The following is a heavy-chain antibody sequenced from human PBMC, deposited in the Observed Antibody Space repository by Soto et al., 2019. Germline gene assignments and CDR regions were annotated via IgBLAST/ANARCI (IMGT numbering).Heavy chain of an antibody. CDR2: MNPNSGNT. V-gene: IGHV1-8*01. J-gene: IGHJ6*03. D-gene: IGHD3-16*02. Sequence: GASVKVSCKASGYTFTSYDINWVRQATGQGLEWMGWMNPNSGNTGYAQKFQGRVTMTRNTSISTAYMELSSLRSEDTAVYYCARALDDYIWGSYRPGRRLAEYYYYYMDVWGKGTTVTVSS. CDR1: GYTFTSYD. CDR3: ARALDDYIWGSYRPGRRLAEYYYYYMDV.